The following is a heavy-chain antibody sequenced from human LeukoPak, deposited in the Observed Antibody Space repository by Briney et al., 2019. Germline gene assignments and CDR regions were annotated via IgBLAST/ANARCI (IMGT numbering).Heavy chain of an antibody. CDR3: AKDQGIAVAGNYYYGMDV. J-gene: IGHJ6*02. CDR1: GFTFSSYG. D-gene: IGHD6-19*01. V-gene: IGHV3-30*18. CDR2: ISYDGSNK. Sequence: GGSLRLSCAASGFTFSSYGMHWVRQAPGKGLEWVAVISYDGSNKYYADSVKGRFPISRDNSKNTLYLQMNSLRAEDTAVYYCAKDQGIAVAGNYYYGMDVWGQGTTVTVSS.